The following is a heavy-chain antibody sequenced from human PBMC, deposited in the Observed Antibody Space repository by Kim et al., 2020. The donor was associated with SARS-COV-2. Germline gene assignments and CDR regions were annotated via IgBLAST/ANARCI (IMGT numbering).Heavy chain of an antibody. CDR2: HSGST. CDR3: ARGWYFDY. J-gene: IGHJ4*02. Sequence: HSGSTNYNPSLKSRVTISVDKSKNQFTLKLSSVTAADTAVYYCARGWYFDYWGQGTLVTVSS. V-gene: IGHV4-4*02.